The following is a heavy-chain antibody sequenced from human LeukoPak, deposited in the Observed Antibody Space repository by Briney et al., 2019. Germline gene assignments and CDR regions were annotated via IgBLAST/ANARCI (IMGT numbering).Heavy chain of an antibody. Sequence: SQTLSLTCTVSGGSISSGDYYWSWIRQPPGTGLEWIGYIYYSGNTYYNPSLKSRVTISVDTSKNQFSLKLTSVTAADTAMYYCATYSSDWYPDAFDIWGQGTMVTVSS. D-gene: IGHD6-19*01. CDR3: ATYSSDWYPDAFDI. V-gene: IGHV4-30-4*01. J-gene: IGHJ3*02. CDR2: IYYSGNT. CDR1: GGSISSGDYY.